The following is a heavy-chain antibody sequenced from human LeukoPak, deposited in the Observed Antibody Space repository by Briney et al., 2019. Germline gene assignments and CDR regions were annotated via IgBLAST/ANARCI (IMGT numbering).Heavy chain of an antibody. CDR1: VFTFSSYS. CDR2: ISSSSSYI. Sequence: GGSLRLSCAASVFTFSSYSMNWVRQAPGKGLEWVSSISSSSSYIYYADSVKGRFTISRDNAKNSLYLQMNSLRAEDTAVYYCATQDYDFWSGYSFDYWGQGTLVTVSS. V-gene: IGHV3-21*01. J-gene: IGHJ4*02. D-gene: IGHD3-3*01. CDR3: ATQDYDFWSGYSFDY.